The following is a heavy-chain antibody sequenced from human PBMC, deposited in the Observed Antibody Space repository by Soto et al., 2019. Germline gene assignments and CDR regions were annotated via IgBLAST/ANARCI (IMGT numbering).Heavy chain of an antibody. CDR1: GDSISSFY. V-gene: IGHV4-59*01. J-gene: IGHJ4*02. D-gene: IGHD2-2*01. CDR3: ARVGYCSSTPCWPIGYFEY. CDR2: IFSSGST. Sequence: KPSETLSLTCTVSGDSISSFYWTWIRQPPGKGLEWVGYIFSSGSTNYNPSLKSRVTISVDTSENQFSLKLTSVTAADTAVYYCARVGYCSSTPCWPIGYFEYWGQGTLVTVSS.